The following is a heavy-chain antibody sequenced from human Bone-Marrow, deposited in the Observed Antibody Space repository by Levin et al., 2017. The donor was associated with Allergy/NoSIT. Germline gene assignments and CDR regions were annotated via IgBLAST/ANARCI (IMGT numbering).Heavy chain of an antibody. J-gene: IGHJ4*02. CDR3: ARPHYDLWTGYSASHYFDN. CDR2: ISPYTGNT. D-gene: IGHD3-3*01. V-gene: IGHV1-18*01. Sequence: ASVKVSCKTSGYIFTRFDLSWVRQAPGQGLEWMGWISPYTGNTNYAQRFQGRVTMTTDTSTSTAYMELRSLTTDDTAVYFCARPHYDLWTGYSASHYFDNWGQGSLVTVSS. CDR1: GYIFTRFD.